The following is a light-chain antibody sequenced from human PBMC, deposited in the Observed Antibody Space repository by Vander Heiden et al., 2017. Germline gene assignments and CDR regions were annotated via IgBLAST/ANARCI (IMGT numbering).Light chain of an antibody. Sequence: QSDLPQPPSASGSPGQSVPISCTGTSSDVGGWNYVACYQQHPGKAPKLMIYEVTKRPSGVPDRFSGSKSGNTASLTVSGLQAEDEADYYCSSYAGSNNYVFGTGTKVTVL. CDR2: EVT. CDR1: SSDVGGWNY. V-gene: IGLV2-8*01. CDR3: SSYAGSNNYV. J-gene: IGLJ1*01.